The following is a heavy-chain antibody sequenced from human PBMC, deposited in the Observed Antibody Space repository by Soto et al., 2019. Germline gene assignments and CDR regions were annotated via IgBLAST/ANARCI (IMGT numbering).Heavy chain of an antibody. CDR1: GGSISSYY. CDR2: IYYSGST. Sequence: PSETLSLTCTVSGGSISSYYWSWIRQPPGKGLEWIGYIYYSGSTNYNPSLKSRVTISVDTSKNQLSLKLSSVTAADTAVYYCARDIAAAALEGWFDPWGQGTLVTVSS. J-gene: IGHJ5*02. CDR3: ARDIAAAALEGWFDP. V-gene: IGHV4-59*08. D-gene: IGHD6-13*01.